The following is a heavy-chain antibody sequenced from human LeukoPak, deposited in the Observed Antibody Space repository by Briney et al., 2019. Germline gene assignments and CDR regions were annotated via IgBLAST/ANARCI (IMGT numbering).Heavy chain of an antibody. V-gene: IGHV3-49*04. J-gene: IGHJ4*02. CDR3: TRGPLVDPFDY. CDR1: GFTFGDYA. CDR2: IRSKAYGGTT. Sequence: GGSLRLSCTASGFTFGDYAMSWVRQAPGKGLELVGFIRSKAYGGTTEYAASVKGRFTISRDDSKSIAYLQMNSLKTEDTAVYYCTRGPLVDPFDYWGQGTLVTVSS. D-gene: IGHD1-26*01.